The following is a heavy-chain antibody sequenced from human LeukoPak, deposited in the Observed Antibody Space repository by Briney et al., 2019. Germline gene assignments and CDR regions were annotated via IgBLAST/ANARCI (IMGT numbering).Heavy chain of an antibody. V-gene: IGHV5-51*01. D-gene: IGHD6-13*01. CDR3: ARLNGGLQIAAAGRVTSLGWFDP. J-gene: IGHJ5*02. CDR2: IFPGDSDP. CDR1: EYSFTTFW. Sequence: GESLKIPFQRSEYSFTTFWIAWARQMPGKGLEWMQIIFPGDSDPRYSPSVQGQVTISADKSISTAYLQWSRLRASDTAMYYCARLNGGLQIAAAGRVTSLGWFDPWGQGTLVTVSS.